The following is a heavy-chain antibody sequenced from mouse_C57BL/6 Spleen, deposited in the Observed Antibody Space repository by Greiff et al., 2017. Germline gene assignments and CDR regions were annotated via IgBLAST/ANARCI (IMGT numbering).Heavy chain of an antibody. D-gene: IGHD1-1*01. CDR1: GYAFSSYW. CDR2: IYPGDGDT. V-gene: IGHV1-80*01. J-gene: IGHJ4*01. Sequence: VQLQQSGAELVKPGASVKISCKASGYAFSSYWMNWVKQRPGKGLEWIGQIYPGDGDTNYNGKFKGKATLTADKSSSTAYMQLSSLTSEDSAVYFCARSSISYGRDYWGQGTSVTVSS. CDR3: ARSSISYGRDY.